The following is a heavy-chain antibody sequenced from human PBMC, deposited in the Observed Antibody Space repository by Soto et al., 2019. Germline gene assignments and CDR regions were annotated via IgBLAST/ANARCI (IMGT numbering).Heavy chain of an antibody. V-gene: IGHV4-61*01. J-gene: IGHJ4*02. CDR3: ARARVLLYYYGGSGYQSSDY. D-gene: IGHD3-22*01. CDR2: IYYSGTT. Sequence: QVQLQESGPGLVKPSETLTLTCTVSGGSVSSGSDYWSWIRQPPGKGLEWIGYIYYSGTTNYNPSLKSRVTISVETSKNQFSLKLSSVTAADTAVYYCARARVLLYYYGGSGYQSSDYWGQGTLVTVSS. CDR1: GGSVSSGSDY.